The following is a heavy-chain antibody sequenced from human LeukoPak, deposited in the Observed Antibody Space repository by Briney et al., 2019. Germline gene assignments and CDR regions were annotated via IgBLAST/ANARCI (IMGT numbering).Heavy chain of an antibody. CDR1: GGTFSSYA. CDR2: IIPILGIA. V-gene: IGHV1-69*04. CDR3: ARIAVAGPNNWFDP. D-gene: IGHD6-19*01. J-gene: IGHJ5*02. Sequence: SVKVSCKASGGTFSSYAISWVRQAPGQGLEWMGRIIPILGIANYAQKSQGRVTITADKSTSTAYMELSSLRSEDTAVYYCARIAVAGPNNWFDPWGQGTLVTVSS.